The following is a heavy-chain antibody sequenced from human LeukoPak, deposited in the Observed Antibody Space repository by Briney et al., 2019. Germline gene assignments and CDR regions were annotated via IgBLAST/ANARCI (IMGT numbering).Heavy chain of an antibody. Sequence: SETLSLTCAVYGGSFSSFHWSWIRQPPGKELEWIGEIRHTGQTNYNPSLKSRVTISVDTSKNQFSLNMSSVTAADTAVYYCARKTIWFGDRWFDPWGQGTLVTVFS. CDR3: ARKTIWFGDRWFDP. CDR1: GGSFSSFH. V-gene: IGHV4-34*01. J-gene: IGHJ5*02. D-gene: IGHD3-10*01. CDR2: IRHTGQT.